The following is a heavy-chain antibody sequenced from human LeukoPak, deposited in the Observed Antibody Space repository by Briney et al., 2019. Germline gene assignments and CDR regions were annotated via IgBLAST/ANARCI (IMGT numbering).Heavy chain of an antibody. CDR2: MNPNSGNT. CDR1: GYTFTSYD. D-gene: IGHD5-18*01. J-gene: IGHJ4*02. CDR3: ASGLLYRGYSYGSGGDY. V-gene: IGHV1-8*01. Sequence: ASVKVSCKASGYTFTSYDINWVRQATGQGLEWMGWMNPNSGNTGYAQKFQGRVTMTRNTSISTAYIELSSLRSEDTAVYYCASGLLYRGYSYGSGGDYWGQGTLVTVSS.